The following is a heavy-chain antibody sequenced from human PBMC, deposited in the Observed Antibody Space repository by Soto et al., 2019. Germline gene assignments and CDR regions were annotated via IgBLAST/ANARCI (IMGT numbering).Heavy chain of an antibody. CDR2: ISADSGEP. V-gene: IGHV1-18*01. J-gene: IGHJ4*02. D-gene: IGHD6-13*01. CDR1: GFSSSTYA. CDR3: GVSAGLDF. Sequence: GASVKGSCKASGFSSSTYAFVWVRRAPGQGLEWMGLISADSGEPRYAQQFQGRVAMTTDTSTRTAYMELRGLTSDDTAVYYCGVSAGLDFWGQGTRVTVSS.